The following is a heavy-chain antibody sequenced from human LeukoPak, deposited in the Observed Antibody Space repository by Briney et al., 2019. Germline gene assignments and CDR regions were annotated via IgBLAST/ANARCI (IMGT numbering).Heavy chain of an antibody. D-gene: IGHD7-27*01. Sequence: PGGSLRLSCAASGFTFSSYSMNWVRQAPGKGLEWVSSISSDSNYIFYADSVQGRFTISRDNAENSLFLQMNSLRAEDTAVYYCARLGNFDYWGQGTLVTVSS. CDR3: ARLGNFDY. CDR1: GFTFSSYS. V-gene: IGHV3-21*01. CDR2: ISSDSNYI. J-gene: IGHJ4*02.